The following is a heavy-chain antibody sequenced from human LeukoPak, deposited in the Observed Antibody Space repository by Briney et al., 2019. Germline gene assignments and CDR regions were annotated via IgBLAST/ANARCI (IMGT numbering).Heavy chain of an antibody. V-gene: IGHV4-4*07. CDR2: IYTSGST. J-gene: IGHJ4*02. D-gene: IGHD3-10*01. Sequence: SETLSLTCTVSGGSISSYYWSWIRQPAGKRLQCIGRIYTSGSTNYNPSLKSRVTMSVDTSKNQFSLKLSSVTAADTAVYYCARSPDPLLWFGELSYYFDYWGQGTLVTVSS. CDR1: GGSISSYY. CDR3: ARSPDPLLWFGELSYYFDY.